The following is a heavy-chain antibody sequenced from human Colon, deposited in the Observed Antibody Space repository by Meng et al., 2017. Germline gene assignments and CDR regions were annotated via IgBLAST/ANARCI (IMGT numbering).Heavy chain of an antibody. CDR1: GFTINDYT. J-gene: IGHJ1*01. Sequence: GGSLRLSCVASGFTINDYTISWVRQSPGKELEWVGFIRGKPYDGTTDYAASVKGRFTISRDDSKSIAYLQMNSLKSEDTAVYYCVRSPAAKYFHHWGQGTLVTVSS. V-gene: IGHV3-49*04. D-gene: IGHD6-25*01. CDR3: VRSPAAKYFHH. CDR2: IRGKPYDGTT.